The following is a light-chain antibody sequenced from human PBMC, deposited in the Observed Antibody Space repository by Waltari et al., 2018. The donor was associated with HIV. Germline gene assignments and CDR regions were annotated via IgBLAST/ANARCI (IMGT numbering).Light chain of an antibody. Sequence: QTVVTQETSFSVSPGGTVTLTCGLSSGSVSTSNYPSWYQQTPGQPPRTLIHRTNSRSSGVPDRFSGSILGNKAALTITGAQADDESDYYCVLFVGSGIWVFGGGTKLTVL. CDR2: RTN. CDR1: SGSVSTSNY. V-gene: IGLV8-61*01. CDR3: VLFVGSGIWV. J-gene: IGLJ3*02.